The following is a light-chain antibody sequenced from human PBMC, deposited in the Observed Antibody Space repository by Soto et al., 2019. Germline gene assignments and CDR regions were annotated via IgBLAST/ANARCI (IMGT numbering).Light chain of an antibody. CDR3: HHRAGSRVWT. CDR2: DAY. V-gene: IGKV1-39*01. J-gene: IGKJ1*01. CDR1: QTIRYS. Sequence: DIQMTQSPSSLSASVGDRVTITCRASQTIRYSLNWYQQKPGKAPKVLIYDAYTLQSGVPPSSSGNRSGTEFALSVSRLQTKDFAADSCHHRAGSRVWTLDQGPRVE.